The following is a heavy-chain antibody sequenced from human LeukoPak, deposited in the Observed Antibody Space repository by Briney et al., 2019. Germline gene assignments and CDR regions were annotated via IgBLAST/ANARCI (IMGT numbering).Heavy chain of an antibody. CDR2: TSGTTGDT. CDR3: ATKTPGNYPYDY. D-gene: IGHD3-22*01. V-gene: IGHV3-23*01. CDR1: GLTFSTSP. J-gene: IGHJ4*02. Sequence: GGSLRLSCAASGLTFSTSPMNWVRQAPGKGLEWVSTSGTTGDTYYADSVKGRFTISRDNSKNTLYLQMTSLRAGDTALYYCATKTPGNYPYDYWGQGTLVIVSP.